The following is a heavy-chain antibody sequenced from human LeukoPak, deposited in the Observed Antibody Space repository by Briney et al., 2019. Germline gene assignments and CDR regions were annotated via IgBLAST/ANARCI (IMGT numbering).Heavy chain of an antibody. D-gene: IGHD6-6*01. V-gene: IGHV3-74*01. J-gene: IGHJ4*02. CDR2: INTDGSST. Sequence: GGSLRLSCAASGFTFSSYWMHWVRQAPGKGLVWVSRINTDGSSTTYADSVKGRFTISRDNAKNTLYLQMNSLRAEDTAVYYCAKDSSSFSFDYWGQGTLVTVSS. CDR1: GFTFSSYW. CDR3: AKDSSSFSFDY.